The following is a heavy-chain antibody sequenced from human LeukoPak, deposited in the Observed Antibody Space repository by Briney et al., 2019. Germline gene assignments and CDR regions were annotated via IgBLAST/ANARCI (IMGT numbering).Heavy chain of an antibody. Sequence: TSETLSLTCTVSGGSISSYYWSWIRQPPGKGLEWIGYIYYSGSTNYNPSLKSRVTISVDTSKNQFSLKLSSVTAADTAVYYCARGNIAAAGPEVGSYYFDYWGQGTLVTVSS. CDR1: GGSISSYY. CDR2: IYYSGST. V-gene: IGHV4-59*01. D-gene: IGHD6-13*01. J-gene: IGHJ4*02. CDR3: ARGNIAAAGPEVGSYYFDY.